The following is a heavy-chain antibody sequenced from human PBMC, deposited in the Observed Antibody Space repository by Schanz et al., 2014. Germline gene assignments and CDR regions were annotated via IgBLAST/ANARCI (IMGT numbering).Heavy chain of an antibody. D-gene: IGHD1-1*01. CDR1: GSTFSSYA. V-gene: IGHV3-23*01. CDR3: ANSWNLDY. Sequence: EVQLLESGGGLVQPGGSLRLPCVASGSTFSSYAMTWVRQAPGMGLERVSAISGRDGSTYYAGSVRVRFTISRDNSKNTLNLQINSLRAEDTAVYYCANSWNLDYWGQGTLVTVSS. J-gene: IGHJ4*02. CDR2: ISGRDGST.